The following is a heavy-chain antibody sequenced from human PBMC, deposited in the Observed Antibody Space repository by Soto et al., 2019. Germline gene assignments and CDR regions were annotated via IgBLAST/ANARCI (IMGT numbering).Heavy chain of an antibody. D-gene: IGHD2-8*01. V-gene: IGHV1-18*01. Sequence: ASVKVSCKASGYSFVTSGITWVRQAPGQGLEWMGWISGYNGNTNYAQMFQGRVTMTVDTSTTTAFMELTSLTSDDRAVYYCAKNGQPPYYYYGMDVWGQGTTVTVSS. CDR1: GYSFVTSG. J-gene: IGHJ6*02. CDR3: AKNGQPPYYYYGMDV. CDR2: ISGYNGNT.